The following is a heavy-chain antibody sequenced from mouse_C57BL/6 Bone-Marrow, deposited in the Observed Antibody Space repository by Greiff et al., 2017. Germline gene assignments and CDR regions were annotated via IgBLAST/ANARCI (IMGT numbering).Heavy chain of an antibody. Sequence: VQLQQSGAELVRPGASVKLSCTASGFNIKDYYMHWVKQRPEQGLEWIGRIDPEDGDTAYAPKFQGKATMTADTSSNTAYLQLSSLTSEDTSAYYCTASGSSFCAIDYWGPGTSVTVSS. CDR3: TASGSSFCAIDY. V-gene: IGHV14-1*01. J-gene: IGHJ4*01. CDR2: IDPEDGDT. D-gene: IGHD1-1*01. CDR1: GFNIKDYY.